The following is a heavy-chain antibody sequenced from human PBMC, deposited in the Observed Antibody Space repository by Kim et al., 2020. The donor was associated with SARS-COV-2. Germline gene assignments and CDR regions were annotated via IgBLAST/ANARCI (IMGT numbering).Heavy chain of an antibody. J-gene: IGHJ6*02. CDR2: IWYDGSNK. D-gene: IGHD3-16*01. CDR1: GFTFSSYG. CDR3: ARDWGTTTPYGMDV. V-gene: IGHV3-33*01. Sequence: GGSLRLSCAASGFTFSSYGMHWVRQAPGKGLEWVAVIWYDGSNKYYADSVKGRFTISRDNSKNTLYLQMNSLRAEDTAVYYCARDWGTTTPYGMDVWGQGTTVTVSS.